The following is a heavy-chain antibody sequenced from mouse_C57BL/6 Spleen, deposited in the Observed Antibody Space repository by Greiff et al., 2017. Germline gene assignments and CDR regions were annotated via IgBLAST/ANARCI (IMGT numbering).Heavy chain of an antibody. Sequence: QVQLQQSGAELVRPGASVTLSCKASGYTFTDYEMHWVKQTPVHGLEWIGAIDPETGGTAYNQKFKGKSILTADKSSSTAYMELRSLTSEDSAVYYCTRGGWGNPFDYWGQGTTLTVSS. V-gene: IGHV1-15*01. J-gene: IGHJ2*01. CDR2: IDPETGGT. CDR1: GYTFTDYE. D-gene: IGHD2-1*01. CDR3: TRGGWGNPFDY.